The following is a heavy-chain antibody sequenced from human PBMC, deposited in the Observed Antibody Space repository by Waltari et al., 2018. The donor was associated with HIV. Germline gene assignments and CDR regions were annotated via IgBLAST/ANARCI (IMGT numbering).Heavy chain of an antibody. CDR3: TKRSTDY. J-gene: IGHJ4*02. V-gene: IGHV3-23*01. CDR2: ISDSGGST. CDR1: GFTFSSYA. Sequence: EVKLLESGGDLVQPGGSLRLSCAASGFTFSSYAMSWVRQAPGKGLQGVSSISDSGGSTYYAEAVKGRFAISRDKSNNTLYLQMNSLRVEDTAVYYCTKRSTDYWGQGTLVTVSS.